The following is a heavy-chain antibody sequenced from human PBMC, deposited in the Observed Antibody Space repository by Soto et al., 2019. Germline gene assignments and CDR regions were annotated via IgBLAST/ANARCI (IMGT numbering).Heavy chain of an antibody. Sequence: QVQLQESGPGLVKPSETLSLTCTVSGGSVSSASYYWSWIRQHRGRGLKWIGYIYYTGSTNLNPSHKSRVAMSVDTSKNHVSLRLNSATAADTAIYFCARDARMPTDLGGYYYYALDVWGQGTKVTVSS. V-gene: IGHV4-61*03. J-gene: IGHJ6*02. CDR1: GGSVSSASYY. D-gene: IGHD4-4*01. CDR3: ARDARMPTDLGGYYYYALDV. CDR2: IYYTGST.